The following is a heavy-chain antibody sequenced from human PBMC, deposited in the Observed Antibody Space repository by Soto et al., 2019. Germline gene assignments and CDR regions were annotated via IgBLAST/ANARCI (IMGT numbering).Heavy chain of an antibody. Sequence: GGSLRLSCAASGFTFSSYAMSWVRQAPGKGLEWVSAISGSGGSTYYADSVKGRFTISRDNSKNTLYLQMNSLRAEDTAVYYCAKASLRYFDWYPFDYWGQGTLVTVSS. CDR2: ISGSGGST. J-gene: IGHJ4*02. CDR3: AKASLRYFDWYPFDY. D-gene: IGHD3-9*01. CDR1: GFTFSSYA. V-gene: IGHV3-23*01.